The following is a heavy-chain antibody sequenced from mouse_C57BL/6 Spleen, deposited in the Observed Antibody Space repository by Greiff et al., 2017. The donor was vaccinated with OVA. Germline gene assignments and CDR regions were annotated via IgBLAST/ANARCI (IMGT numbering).Heavy chain of an antibody. V-gene: IGHV2-2*01. D-gene: IGHD1-1*01. CDR3: ARVITTVAYAMDY. J-gene: IGHJ4*01. CDR1: GFSLTSYG. CDR2: IWSGGST. Sequence: QVQLKESGPGLVQPSQSLSITCTVSGFSLTSYGVHWVRQSPGKGLEWLGVIWSGGSTDYNAAFISRLSISKDNSKSQVFFKMNSLQADDTAIDYCARVITTVAYAMDYWGQGTSVTGSS.